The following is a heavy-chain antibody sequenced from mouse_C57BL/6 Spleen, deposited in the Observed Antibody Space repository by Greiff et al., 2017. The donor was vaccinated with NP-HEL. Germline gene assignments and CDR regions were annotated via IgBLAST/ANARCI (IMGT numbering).Heavy chain of an antibody. Sequence: EVKLQESGPGLVKPSQSLSLTCSVTGYSITSGYYWNWIRQFPGNKLEWMGYISYDGSNNYNPSLKNRISITRDTSKNQFFLKLNSVTTEDTATYYCARALYYGPFDYWGQGTTLTVSS. V-gene: IGHV3-6*01. J-gene: IGHJ2*01. D-gene: IGHD2-1*01. CDR3: ARALYYGPFDY. CDR1: GYSITSGYY. CDR2: ISYDGSN.